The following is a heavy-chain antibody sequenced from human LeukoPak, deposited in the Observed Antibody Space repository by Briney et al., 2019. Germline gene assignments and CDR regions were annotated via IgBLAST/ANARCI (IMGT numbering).Heavy chain of an antibody. CDR3: ARDRAGTLDY. J-gene: IGHJ4*02. Sequence: SETLSLTCTVSGGSISSSSYYWGWIRQPPGKGLEWLGYIYYSGSTNYNPSLKSRVSISVDTSKNQFSLKLSSVTAADTAVYYCARDRAGTLDYWGQGILVTVSS. CDR2: IYYSGST. V-gene: IGHV4-61*01. CDR1: GGSISSSSYY. D-gene: IGHD1/OR15-1a*01.